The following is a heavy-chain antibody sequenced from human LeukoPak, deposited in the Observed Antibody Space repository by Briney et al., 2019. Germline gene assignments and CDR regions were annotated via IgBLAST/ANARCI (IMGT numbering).Heavy chain of an antibody. CDR3: AKGTERYSSWYYFDY. V-gene: IGHV3-15*01. D-gene: IGHD6-13*01. J-gene: IGHJ4*02. CDR1: GFTFSNAW. CDR2: IKSKTSGGTT. Sequence: GGSLRLSCAASGFTFSNAWMSWVRQAPGKGLEWVGHIKSKTSGGTTDYAAPVKGRFTISRDDSKNTLYLQMNSLRAEDTAVYYCAKGTERYSSWYYFDYWGQGTLVTVSS.